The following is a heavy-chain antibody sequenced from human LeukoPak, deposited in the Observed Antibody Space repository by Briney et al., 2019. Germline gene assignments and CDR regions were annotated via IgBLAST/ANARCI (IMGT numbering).Heavy chain of an antibody. J-gene: IGHJ3*02. CDR3: ARGRSITLLRGVAMSDGFDI. CDR1: GFTFSNYG. Sequence: PGGSLRLSCAASGFTFSNYGMNWVRQAPGKGLEWVSFTDTSGRYVYYGDSVKGRFTISREKAKNLLFLQMNGLRPEDTALYYCARGRSITLLRGVAMSDGFDIWGQGAMVAVSS. V-gene: IGHV3-21*06. D-gene: IGHD3-10*01. CDR2: TDTSGRYV.